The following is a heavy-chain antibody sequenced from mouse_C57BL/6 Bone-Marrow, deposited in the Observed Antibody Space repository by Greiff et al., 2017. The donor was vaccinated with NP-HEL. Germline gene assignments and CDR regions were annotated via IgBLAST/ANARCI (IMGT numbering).Heavy chain of an antibody. CDR2: INSDGGST. CDR1: EYEFPSHD. Sequence: EVNVVESGGGLVQPGESLKLSCESNEYEFPSHDMSWVRKTPEKRLELVAAINSDGGSTYYPDTMERRFIISRDNTKKTLYLQMSRLRSEDTAVYYCARTGSHWYFDVWGTGTTVTVSS. J-gene: IGHJ1*03. CDR3: ARTGSHWYFDV. D-gene: IGHD4-1*01. V-gene: IGHV5-2*01.